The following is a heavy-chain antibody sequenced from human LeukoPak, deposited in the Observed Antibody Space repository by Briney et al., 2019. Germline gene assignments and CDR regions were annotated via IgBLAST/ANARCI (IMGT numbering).Heavy chain of an antibody. CDR3: AREGAPAGLYYYYYGMDV. V-gene: IGHV1-2*02. J-gene: IGHJ6*02. CDR2: INPNSGGT. CDR1: GYTFTGYY. D-gene: IGHD2-15*01. Sequence: GASVKVSCKASGYTFTGYYMHWVRQAPGQGLEWMGWINPNSGGTNYAQKFQGRATMTRDTSISTAYMELSRLRSDDTAVYYCAREGAPAGLYYYYYGMDVWGQGTTVTVSS.